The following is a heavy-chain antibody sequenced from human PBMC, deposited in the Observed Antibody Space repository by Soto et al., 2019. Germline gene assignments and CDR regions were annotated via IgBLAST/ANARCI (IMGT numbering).Heavy chain of an antibody. CDR3: ARGVHYFYGMAV. D-gene: IGHD3-10*02. J-gene: IGHJ6*01. V-gene: IGHV1-18*01. CDR2: ISVYNGNT. CDR1: GYNFINYG. Sequence: GASGKVSCEASGYNFINYGISWGRQAPGQGLEWMGWISVYNGNTNYAQKLQGRVSMTTDTSTSTAYMELRSLRSDDTAVYYCARGVHYFYGMAVWGQGTTVTVSS.